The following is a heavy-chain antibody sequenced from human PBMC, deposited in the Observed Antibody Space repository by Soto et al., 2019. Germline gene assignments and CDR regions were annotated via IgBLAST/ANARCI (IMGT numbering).Heavy chain of an antibody. Sequence: GESLKISCKGSGYRFTTYWIGWVRQMPGKGLEWMGLIYPGDSNTRFSPSFQGQVTISRENAQNSFFLQMNSLRVGDTAVYYCARTDRDFYGLDVWGQGTTVTVSS. V-gene: IGHV5-51*01. J-gene: IGHJ6*02. CDR3: ARTDRDFYGLDV. CDR1: GYRFTTYW. CDR2: IYPGDSNT.